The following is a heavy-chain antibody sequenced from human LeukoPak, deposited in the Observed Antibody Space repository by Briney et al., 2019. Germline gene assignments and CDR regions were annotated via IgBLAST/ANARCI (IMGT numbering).Heavy chain of an antibody. J-gene: IGHJ6*03. CDR1: GFGLGSYN. Sequence: GGSLRLSCAASGFGLGSYNMYWVRQAPGKGLEWVAFIRYDGSNKYYADSVKGRFTISRDNSKNTLYLQMKSLRAEDTAVYYCAKGGGYEAQYYYYYLDVWGKGTTVTISS. D-gene: IGHD5-12*01. CDR3: AKGGGYEAQYYYYYLDV. CDR2: IRYDGSNK. V-gene: IGHV3-30*02.